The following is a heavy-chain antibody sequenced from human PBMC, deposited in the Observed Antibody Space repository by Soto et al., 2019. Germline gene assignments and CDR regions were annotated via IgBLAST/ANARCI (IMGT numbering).Heavy chain of an antibody. CDR3: AREIMDVTSSITIFGTSHGMDV. CDR1: GFTFSSYS. J-gene: IGHJ6*02. CDR2: ISSSSSYI. D-gene: IGHD3-3*01. Sequence: GGSLRLSCAASGFTFSSYSMNWVRQAPGKGLEWVSSISSSSSYIYYADSVKGRFTISRDNAKNSLYLQMNSLRAEDTAVYYCAREIMDVTSSITIFGTSHGMDVWGQGTTVTVS. V-gene: IGHV3-21*01.